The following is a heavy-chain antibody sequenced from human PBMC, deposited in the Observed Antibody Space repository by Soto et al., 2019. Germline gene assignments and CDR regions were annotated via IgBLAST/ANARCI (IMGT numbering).Heavy chain of an antibody. D-gene: IGHD3-9*01. V-gene: IGHV4-34*01. Sequence: QVQLQQWGAGLLKPSETLSLTCAVYGGSFSGYYWSWIRQPPGKGLEWIGEINHSGSTNYNPSLKSRVTISVDTSKNQFSLKLSSVTAADTAVYYCARIYDILGSYGMDVWGQGTTVTVSS. J-gene: IGHJ6*02. CDR2: INHSGST. CDR3: ARIYDILGSYGMDV. CDR1: GGSFSGYY.